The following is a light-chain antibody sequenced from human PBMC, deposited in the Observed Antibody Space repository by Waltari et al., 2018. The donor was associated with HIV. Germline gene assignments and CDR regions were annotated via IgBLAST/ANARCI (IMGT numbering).Light chain of an antibody. J-gene: IGLJ3*02. V-gene: IGLV2-14*01. CDR3: SSYTNKYTWV. CDR2: EVS. Sequence: QSALTQPASVSGSPAQSITISCPGTTTEFGEYKYVSWFQHHPSEAPKLIIFEVSNRPSGVSTRFSGSKSGNTASLTVSGLQPEDEADYYCSSYTNKYTWVFGGGTKLTVL. CDR1: TTEFGEYKY.